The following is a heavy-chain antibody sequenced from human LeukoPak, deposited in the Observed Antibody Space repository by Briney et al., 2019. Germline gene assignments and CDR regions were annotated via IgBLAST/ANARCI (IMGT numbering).Heavy chain of an antibody. D-gene: IGHD6-13*01. Sequence: SVKVSCKASGGTFSSYAISWVRQAPGQGLEWMGGIIPIFGTANYAQKFQGRVTITTDESTSTAYMELSSLRSEDTAVYYCANRAALSLDAFDIWGQGTMVTVSS. CDR2: IIPIFGTA. CDR1: GGTFSSYA. V-gene: IGHV1-69*05. CDR3: ANRAALSLDAFDI. J-gene: IGHJ3*02.